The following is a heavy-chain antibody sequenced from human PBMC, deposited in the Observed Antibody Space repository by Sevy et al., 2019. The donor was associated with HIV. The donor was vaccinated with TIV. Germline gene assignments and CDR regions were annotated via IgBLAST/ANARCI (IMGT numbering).Heavy chain of an antibody. CDR3: ARDPDYGDPPDYYYYYGMDV. Sequence: GESLKISCAASGFTVSSNYMSWVRQAPGKGLEWVSVIYSGGSTYYADSVKGRFTISRDNSKNTLYLQMNSLRAEDTAVYYCARDPDYGDPPDYYYYYGMDVWGQGTTVTVSS. D-gene: IGHD4-17*01. CDR1: GFTVSSNY. J-gene: IGHJ6*02. V-gene: IGHV3-53*01. CDR2: IYSGGST.